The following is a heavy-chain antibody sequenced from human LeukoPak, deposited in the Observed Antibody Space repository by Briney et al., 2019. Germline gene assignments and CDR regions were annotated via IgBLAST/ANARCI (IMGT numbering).Heavy chain of an antibody. CDR3: ASEGTYYYDSSGYYYCLY. CDR1: GGTFSSYA. V-gene: IGHV1-69*13. Sequence: SVKVSCKASGGTFSSYAISWVRQAPGQGLEWMGGIIPIFGTANYAQKFQGRVTITADESTSTAYMELSSLRSEDTAVFYCASEGTYYYDSSGYYYCLYWGQGTLVTVSS. J-gene: IGHJ4*02. CDR2: IIPIFGTA. D-gene: IGHD3-22*01.